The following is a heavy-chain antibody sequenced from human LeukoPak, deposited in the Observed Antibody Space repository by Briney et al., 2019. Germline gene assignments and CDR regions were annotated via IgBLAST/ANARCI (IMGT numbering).Heavy chain of an antibody. CDR2: IYYTGAT. V-gene: IGHV4-31*03. J-gene: IGHJ4*02. Sequence: SETLSLTCTVSGGSISSGTHYYNWIRQHPGEGLEWIGYIYYTGATSYNPSLKSRVTMSVDTSMNQVSLKLSSLTAADTAVYYCAASSGVTLGRFWGQGTLVTVSS. D-gene: IGHD3-16*01. CDR1: GGSISSGTHY. CDR3: AASSGVTLGRF.